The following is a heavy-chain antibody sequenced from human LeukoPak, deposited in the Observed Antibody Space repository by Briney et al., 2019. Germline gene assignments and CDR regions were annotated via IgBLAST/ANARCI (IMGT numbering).Heavy chain of an antibody. Sequence: GGSLRLSCAASGFTFSSYAMHWVRQAPGKGLEWVAVISYDGSNKYYADSVKGRFTISRDNSKNTLYLQMNSLRAEDTAVYYCARDGANTYYYDSSGYYYFDYWGQGTLVTVSS. D-gene: IGHD3-22*01. V-gene: IGHV3-30*04. CDR3: ARDGANTYYYDSSGYYYFDY. J-gene: IGHJ4*02. CDR2: ISYDGSNK. CDR1: GFTFSSYA.